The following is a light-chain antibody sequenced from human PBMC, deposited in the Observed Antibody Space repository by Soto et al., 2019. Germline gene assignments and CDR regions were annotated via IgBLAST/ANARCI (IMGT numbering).Light chain of an antibody. CDR2: KAS. J-gene: IGKJ2*01. V-gene: IGKV1-5*03. CDR1: QSISSW. Sequence: DIQMTQSPSTLSASVGDRVSITCRASQSISSWLAWYQQKPGNAPKVLIYKASSLESGVPSRFSGSGSGTEFTLTTSSLQPDDLATYYCQQYNSYPYTFGQGTKLEIK. CDR3: QQYNSYPYT.